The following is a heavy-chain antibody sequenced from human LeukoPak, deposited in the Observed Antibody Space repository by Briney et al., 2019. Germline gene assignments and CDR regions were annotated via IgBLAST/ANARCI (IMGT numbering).Heavy chain of an antibody. CDR1: GYKFSSYW. CDR3: ARTSGYCSSTNCYDLDY. D-gene: IGHD2-2*01. J-gene: IGHJ4*02. V-gene: IGHV5-51*01. CDR2: IYPGDSDT. Sequence: GESLKISCKGSGYKFSSYWIGWVRQKPGKGLEWMGIIYPGDSDTRYSPSFQGQVTISADKSISTAYLHWSSLKASDTAMYYCARTSGYCSSTNCYDLDYWGQGTLVTVSS.